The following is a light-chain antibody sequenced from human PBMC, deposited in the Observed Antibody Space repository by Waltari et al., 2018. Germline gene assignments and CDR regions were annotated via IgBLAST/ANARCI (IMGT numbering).Light chain of an antibody. Sequence: DIVLTQSPATLSLSPGERATLSCRASQSVGTYLSWYQQKPGQAPRLLIYDASNRATGIPARFSGSGSGTDFTLTISSLEPEDFAVYYWQQRSNWPPITFGQGTRLELK. CDR3: QQRSNWPPIT. J-gene: IGKJ5*01. V-gene: IGKV3-11*01. CDR1: QSVGTY. CDR2: DAS.